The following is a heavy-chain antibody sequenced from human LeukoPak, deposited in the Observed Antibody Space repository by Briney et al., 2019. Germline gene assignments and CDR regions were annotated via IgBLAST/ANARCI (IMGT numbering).Heavy chain of an antibody. CDR3: ARALYDSSGYYSHFDY. V-gene: IGHV3-74*01. J-gene: IGHJ4*02. CDR2: INSDGSST. Sequence: GGSLRLSCAASGFTFSSYWMHWVRQAPGKGLVWVSRINSDGSSTSYADSVKGRFTISRDNAKNTLYLQMNSLRAEDTAVYYCARALYDSSGYYSHFDYWGQGTLATVSS. CDR1: GFTFSSYW. D-gene: IGHD3-22*01.